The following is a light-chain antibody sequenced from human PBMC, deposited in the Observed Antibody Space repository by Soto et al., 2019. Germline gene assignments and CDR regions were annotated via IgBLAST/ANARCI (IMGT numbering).Light chain of an antibody. Sequence: EIVLTQSPGTLSLSPGERATLSCRASEIITTRFIAWYQQKRGQAPRLVIWGASRRATGIPDRFSGSGSGIDFTLTVSRLEPEDFAVYYCQQYSVSPWTFGQGTRVEIK. CDR3: QQYSVSPWT. V-gene: IGKV3-20*01. CDR1: EIITTRF. CDR2: GAS. J-gene: IGKJ1*01.